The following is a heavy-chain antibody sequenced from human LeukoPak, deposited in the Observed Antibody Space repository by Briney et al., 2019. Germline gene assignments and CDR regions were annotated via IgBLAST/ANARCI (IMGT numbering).Heavy chain of an antibody. V-gene: IGHV3-23*01. J-gene: IGHJ5*02. Sequence: GGSLILSCAASGFTFGSYVMSWVRQAPGKGLEWVSAITQSGSATYYADSVKGQFTISRDNSKNTLYLQMNSLRAEDTAVYYCAKAGYGSANYYSRDRANWFDPWGQGTLVTVSS. D-gene: IGHD3-10*01. CDR3: AKAGYGSANYYSRDRANWFDP. CDR1: GFTFGSYV. CDR2: ITQSGSAT.